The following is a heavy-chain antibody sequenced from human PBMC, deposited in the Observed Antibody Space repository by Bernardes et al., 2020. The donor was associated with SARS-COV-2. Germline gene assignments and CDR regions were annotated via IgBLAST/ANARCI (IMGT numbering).Heavy chain of an antibody. Sequence: GGSLRLSCAASGFTFSTSGMHWVRQAPGKGLEWVAVLWYDGSNKYYADSVKGRFTISRDNSKNTLYLQMHSLRAEDTAVYYCAREDAGISSAVDYWGQGTLVTVSS. CDR2: LWYDGSNK. V-gene: IGHV3-33*01. CDR3: AREDAGISSAVDY. CDR1: GFTFSTSG. J-gene: IGHJ4*02. D-gene: IGHD6-13*01.